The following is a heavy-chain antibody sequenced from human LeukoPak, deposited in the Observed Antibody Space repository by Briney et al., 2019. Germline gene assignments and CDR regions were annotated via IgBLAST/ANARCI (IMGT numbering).Heavy chain of an antibody. CDR3: ARDKRGSGSYYYDY. D-gene: IGHD3-10*01. Sequence: GASVKVSCKASGYTFTGYYMHWVRQAPGQGLEWMGWINPNSGGTNYAQKFQGRVTMTRDTSISTAYMELSRLRSDDTAVYYCARDKRGSGSYYYDYWGQGTLVTVSS. V-gene: IGHV1-2*02. CDR2: INPNSGGT. J-gene: IGHJ4*02. CDR1: GYTFTGYY.